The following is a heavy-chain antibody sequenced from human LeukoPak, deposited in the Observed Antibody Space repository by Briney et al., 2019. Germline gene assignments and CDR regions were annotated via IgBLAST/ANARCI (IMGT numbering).Heavy chain of an antibody. CDR2: ISSSGSTI. CDR1: GFTFCSYE. D-gene: IGHD3-9*01. Sequence: GGSLRLSCAASGFTFCSYEMNWVRQAPGKGLEWVSYISSSGSTIYYADSVKGRFTISRDNAKNSLYLQMNSLRAEDTAVYYCARDRSDILTGYLDYWGQGTLVTVSS. V-gene: IGHV3-48*03. CDR3: ARDRSDILTGYLDY. J-gene: IGHJ4*02.